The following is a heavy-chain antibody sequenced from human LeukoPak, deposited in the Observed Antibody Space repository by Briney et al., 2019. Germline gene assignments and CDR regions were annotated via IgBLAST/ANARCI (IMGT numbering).Heavy chain of an antibody. D-gene: IGHD3-16*02. Sequence: GGSLRLSCAASGFTFSDYYMSWVRKAPGKGLEWVSYISSTSSTIFFADSVKGRFTISRDNAKNSLYLQMNSLRAEDTAVYYCARDYRSGGNYRYFNYWGQGTQVTVSS. CDR1: GFTFSDYY. J-gene: IGHJ4*02. V-gene: IGHV3-11*01. CDR2: ISSTSSTI. CDR3: ARDYRSGGNYRYFNY.